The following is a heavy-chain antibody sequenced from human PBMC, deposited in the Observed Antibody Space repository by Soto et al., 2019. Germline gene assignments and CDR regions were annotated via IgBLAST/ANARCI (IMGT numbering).Heavy chain of an antibody. CDR2: IYHSGST. J-gene: IGHJ4*02. Sequence: QVQLQESGPGLVKPSGTLSLTCAVSGGAISSSNWWSWVRQPPGKGLEWIGEIYHSGSTNYNPSLKSRXXIXVXXSKNQFSLKLSSVTAADTAVYYCASIKVGATNFDYWGQGTLVTVSS. CDR1: GGAISSSNW. D-gene: IGHD1-26*01. CDR3: ASIKVGATNFDY. V-gene: IGHV4-4*02.